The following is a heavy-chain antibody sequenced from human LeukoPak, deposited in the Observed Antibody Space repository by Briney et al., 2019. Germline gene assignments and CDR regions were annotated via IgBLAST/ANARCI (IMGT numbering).Heavy chain of an antibody. D-gene: IGHD6-6*01. J-gene: IGHJ2*01. Sequence: PSETLSLTCTVSGGSISPYYWSWIRQPPGKGLEWIGYISYRGSTNYNPSLNSRVSISVDTSKDQFSLELTSVTAADTAVYYCARHGWLSSSPLYFDLWVRGTLVTVSS. V-gene: IGHV4-59*08. CDR2: ISYRGST. CDR3: ARHGWLSSSPLYFDL. CDR1: GGSISPYY.